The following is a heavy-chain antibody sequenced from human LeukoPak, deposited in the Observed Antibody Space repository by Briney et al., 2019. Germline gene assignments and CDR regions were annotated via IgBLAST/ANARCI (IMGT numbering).Heavy chain of an antibody. J-gene: IGHJ6*02. CDR1: GGTFSSYA. V-gene: IGHV1-69*04. CDR3: ARAGYCTNGVCYTAGDYYYYYGVDV. D-gene: IGHD2-8*01. Sequence: ASVKVSCKASGGTFSSYAISWVRQAPGQGLEWMGRIIPILGIANYAQKFQGRVTITADKSTSTAYMELSSLRSEDTAVYYCARAGYCTNGVCYTAGDYYYYYGVDVWGQGTTVTVSS. CDR2: IIPILGIA.